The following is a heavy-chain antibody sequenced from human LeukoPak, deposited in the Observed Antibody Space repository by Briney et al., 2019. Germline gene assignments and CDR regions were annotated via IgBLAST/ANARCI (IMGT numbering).Heavy chain of an antibody. D-gene: IGHD3-22*01. V-gene: IGHV3-23*01. CDR3: AKGSSGSRPYYFDY. CDR2: ITDSGGST. CDR1: GFTFSRYA. Sequence: GGSLTLPCAASGFTFSRYAMSWVRQAPGEGLGWVSAITDSGGSTYYSDSVKGRFTISRDNSKNTLYLQMNTLRAEDTAIYYCAKGSSGSRPYYFDYWGQGTLVTVSS. J-gene: IGHJ4*02.